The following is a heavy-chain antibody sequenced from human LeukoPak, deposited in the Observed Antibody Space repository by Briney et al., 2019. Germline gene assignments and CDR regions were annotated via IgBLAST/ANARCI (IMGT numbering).Heavy chain of an antibody. V-gene: IGHV3-7*01. CDR3: ARDRGTWNDDGFDY. CDR1: GFTFSSYW. Sequence: GGSLRLSCAASGFTFSSYWMSWVRQAPGKGLEWVANLKQDGSEKYYVDSVKGRFTISRDNAKNSLYLQMNSLRAEDTAVYYCARDRGTWNDDGFDYWGQGTLVTVSS. D-gene: IGHD1-1*01. J-gene: IGHJ4*02. CDR2: LKQDGSEK.